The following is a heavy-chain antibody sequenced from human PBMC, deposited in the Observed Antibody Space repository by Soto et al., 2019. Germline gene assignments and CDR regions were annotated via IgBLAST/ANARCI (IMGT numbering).Heavy chain of an antibody. D-gene: IGHD3-3*01. CDR2: INHSGST. J-gene: IGHJ4*02. CDR1: GGSFSGYY. V-gene: IGHV4-34*01. Sequence: SETLSLTCAGYGGSFSGYYWSCIRQPPGKGLEWIGEINHSGSTNYNPSLKSRVTISVDTSKNQFSLKLSSVTAADTAVYYCARVERNYSFDYWGQGTQVTVSS. CDR3: ARVERNYSFDY.